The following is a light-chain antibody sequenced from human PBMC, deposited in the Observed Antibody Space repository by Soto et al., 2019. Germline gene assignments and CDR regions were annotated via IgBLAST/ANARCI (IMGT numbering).Light chain of an antibody. Sequence: QSVLTQPPSVSGAPGQRVTISCTGSSSNIGAGYDVHWYQQLPGTAPKLLIYDNSNRPSGVPDRFSGSKSGTSASLAITGLQAEDEAEYYCQSYDSSLTGYVFGSGNKLTVL. V-gene: IGLV1-40*01. CDR2: DNS. J-gene: IGLJ1*01. CDR1: SSNIGAGYD. CDR3: QSYDSSLTGYV.